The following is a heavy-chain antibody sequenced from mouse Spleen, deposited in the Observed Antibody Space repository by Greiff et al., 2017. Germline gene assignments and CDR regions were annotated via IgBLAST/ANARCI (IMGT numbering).Heavy chain of an antibody. CDR1: GYTFTSYW. CDR3: ARWKTGTYFDY. Sequence: QVQLQQPGAELVRPGTSVKLSCKASGYTFTSYWMHWVKQRPGQGLEWIGVIDPSDSYTNYNQKFKGKATLTVDTSSSTAYMQLSSLTSEDSAVYYCARWKTGTYFDYWGQGTTLTVSS. CDR2: IDPSDSYT. V-gene: IGHV1-59*01. D-gene: IGHD4-1*01. J-gene: IGHJ2*01.